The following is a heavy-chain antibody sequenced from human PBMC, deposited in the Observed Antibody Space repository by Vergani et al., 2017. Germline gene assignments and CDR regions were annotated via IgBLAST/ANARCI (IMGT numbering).Heavy chain of an antibody. Sequence: QVQLVESGGGVVQPGRSLRLSCAASGFTFSDYYMSWIRQPPGKGLEWIGEINHSGSTNYNPSLKSRVTISVDTSKNQFSLKLSSVTAADTAVYYCARGRRGSIVATHWGQGTLVTVSS. CDR2: INHSGST. CDR1: GFTFSDYY. J-gene: IGHJ4*02. D-gene: IGHD5-12*01. CDR3: ARGRRGSIVATH. V-gene: IGHV4-34*01.